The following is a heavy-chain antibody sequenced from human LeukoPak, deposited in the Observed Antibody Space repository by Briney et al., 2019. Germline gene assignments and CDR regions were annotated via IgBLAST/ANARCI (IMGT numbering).Heavy chain of an antibody. J-gene: IGHJ3*02. D-gene: IGHD3-9*01. CDR3: ARSGKKVLRYFPRSTNDAFDI. V-gene: IGHV4-39*07. CDR2: IYYSGST. Sequence: PSETLSLTCTVSGVSISSSSYYWGWIRQPPGKGLEWIGNIYYSGSTYYNPSLESRFTMSLDTSKNQFSLKLSSVTAADTAVYYCARSGKKVLRYFPRSTNDAFDIWGQGTMVTVSS. CDR1: GVSISSSSYY.